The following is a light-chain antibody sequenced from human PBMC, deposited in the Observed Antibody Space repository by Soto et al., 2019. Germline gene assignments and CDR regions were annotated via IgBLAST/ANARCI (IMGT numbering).Light chain of an antibody. CDR2: AAS. V-gene: IGKV1-39*01. CDR3: QQSYSMPRT. CDR1: QSISDY. Sequence: DIQMTQSPSSLSAFVGDRVTITCRASQSISDYLNWYQQNPGKAPKLLIYAASSLQSGVPSRFSGSGSGTDFTLTFSSLQPEDFATYYCQQSYSMPRTFGQGTKLEIK. J-gene: IGKJ2*01.